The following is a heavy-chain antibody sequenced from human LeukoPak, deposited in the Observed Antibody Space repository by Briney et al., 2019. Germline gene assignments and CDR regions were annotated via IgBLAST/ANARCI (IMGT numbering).Heavy chain of an antibody. D-gene: IGHD2-8*01. CDR3: ARDGPYCANGVCHWGLRWFDP. CDR1: GGTFSSYA. CDR2: IIPIFGTA. J-gene: IGHJ5*02. Sequence: SVKVSCKASGGTFSSYAISWVRQAPGQGLEWMGRIIPIFGTANYAQKFQGRVTITTDESTSTAYMELSSLRSEDTAVYYCARDGPYCANGVCHWGLRWFDPWGQGTLVTVSS. V-gene: IGHV1-69*05.